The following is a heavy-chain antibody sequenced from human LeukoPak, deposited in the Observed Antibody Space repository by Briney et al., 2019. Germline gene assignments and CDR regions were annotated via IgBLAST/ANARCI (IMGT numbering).Heavy chain of an antibody. CDR3: ARSELRYFDWLFPTSGMDV. Sequence: ASVKVSCKASGYSFTSYGITWVRQAPGQGLEWMGWINPYNGNTNYAQKLQGRVTMTTDTSTSTAYMELRSLRSADTPVYYCARSELRYFDWLFPTSGMDVWGQGTTVTVSS. CDR1: GYSFTSYG. V-gene: IGHV1-18*01. CDR2: INPYNGNT. J-gene: IGHJ6*02. D-gene: IGHD3-9*01.